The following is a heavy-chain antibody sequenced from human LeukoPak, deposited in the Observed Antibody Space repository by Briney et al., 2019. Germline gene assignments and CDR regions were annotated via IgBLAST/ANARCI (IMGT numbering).Heavy chain of an antibody. J-gene: IGHJ6*02. CDR3: ARVKSGSYYVGYYYYGMDV. CDR1: GGSISSYY. CDR2: IYYSGST. Sequence: SETLSLTCTVSGGSISSYYWSWIRQPPGKGLEWIGYIYYSGSTNYNPSLKSRVTISVDTSKNQFSLKLSSVTAADTAVYYCARVKSGSYYVGYYYYGMDVWGQGTTVTVSS. V-gene: IGHV4-59*01. D-gene: IGHD1-26*01.